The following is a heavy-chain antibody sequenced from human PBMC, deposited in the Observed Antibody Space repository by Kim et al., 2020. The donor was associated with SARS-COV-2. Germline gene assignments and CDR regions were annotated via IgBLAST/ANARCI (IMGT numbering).Heavy chain of an antibody. V-gene: IGHV3-23*01. CDR3: AKAQPLSSGCYVFED. D-gene: IGHD6-19*01. CDR2: DPGGGGRT. J-gene: IGHJ4*02. CDR1: GFTVNNFA. Sequence: GGSLRLSCGASGFTVNNFAMSWVRQAPGKGLEWVSTDPGGGGRTFYADSVKGRFTISRDNSKNTVFLQMNRVRAEDTAVYYCAKAQPLSSGCYVFEDWGQGSLLTVSS.